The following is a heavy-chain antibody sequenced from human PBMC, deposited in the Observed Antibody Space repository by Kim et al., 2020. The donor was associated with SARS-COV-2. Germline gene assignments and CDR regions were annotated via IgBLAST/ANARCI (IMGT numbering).Heavy chain of an antibody. Sequence: GGSLRLSCAASGFTVSSNYMSWVRQAPGKGLEWVSVIYSGGSTYYADSVKGRFTISRDNSKNTLYLQMNSLRAEDTAVYYCARDQSESSGMGYNWFDPWGQGTLVTISS. D-gene: IGHD1-26*01. CDR3: ARDQSESSGMGYNWFDP. CDR2: IYSGGST. CDR1: GFTVSSNY. V-gene: IGHV3-66*02. J-gene: IGHJ5*02.